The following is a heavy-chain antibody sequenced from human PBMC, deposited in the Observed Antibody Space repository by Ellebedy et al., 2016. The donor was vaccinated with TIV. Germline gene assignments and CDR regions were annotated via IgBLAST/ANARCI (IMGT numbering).Heavy chain of an antibody. Sequence: GESLKISXAASGFTVSSNYINWVRQAPGKGLDWVSVIYSGGSTFYADSVKGRFTISRDNSKNTLYLQMNSLRAEDTAVYYCARDLQNYNWGQGTLVTVSS. V-gene: IGHV3-53*01. CDR2: IYSGGST. J-gene: IGHJ4*02. CDR1: GFTVSSNY. D-gene: IGHD3-10*01. CDR3: ARDLQNYN.